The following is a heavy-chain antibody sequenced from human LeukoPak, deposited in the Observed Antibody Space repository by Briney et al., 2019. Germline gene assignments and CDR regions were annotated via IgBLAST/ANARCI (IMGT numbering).Heavy chain of an antibody. J-gene: IGHJ4*02. D-gene: IGHD5-18*01. CDR1: GDSISTNSYF. V-gene: IGHV4-39*02. Sequence: SETLSLTCTVSGDSISTNSYFWAWVRQPPGKGLEWIGTIYYSGTTYYNPSLQSRVTLSVDTSNNHFSLKLSSVTAADTAVYYCARLRYSNIGYSSPIDYWGQGTLVTVSS. CDR3: ARLRYSNIGYSSPIDY. CDR2: IYYSGTT.